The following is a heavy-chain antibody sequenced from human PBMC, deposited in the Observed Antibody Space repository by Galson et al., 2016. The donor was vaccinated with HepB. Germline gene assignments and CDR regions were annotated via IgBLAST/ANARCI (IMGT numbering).Heavy chain of an antibody. Sequence: SLRLSCAGSGFTFGDYPMRWFRQAPGKGLEWVGLMRSKAYGGTTEYAASVQGRFIISRDDSKSIAYLQMNSLKTEDSAVYYCSRQKSDPNWNYAADDYWGQGTLVTVSS. J-gene: IGHJ4*02. V-gene: IGHV3-49*03. D-gene: IGHD1-7*01. CDR3: SRQKSDPNWNYAADDY. CDR1: GFTFGDYP. CDR2: MRSKAYGGTT.